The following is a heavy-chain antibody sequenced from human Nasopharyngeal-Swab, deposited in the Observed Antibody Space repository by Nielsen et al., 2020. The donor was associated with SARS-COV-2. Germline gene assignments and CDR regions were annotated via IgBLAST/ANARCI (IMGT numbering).Heavy chain of an antibody. CDR2: INPGSGGT. V-gene: IGHV1-46*02. CDR3: ARRGRCSGSSCDMDV. CDR1: GYTFNNYY. Sequence: ASVKVSCKASGYTFNNYYIHWVRQAPGQGLEWTGMINPGSGGTTYAQKFQGRVTMTRDTSTSTVFMDLSSLRSEDTAVYYCARRGRCSGSSCDMDVWGQGTTVIVSS. D-gene: IGHD2-2*01. J-gene: IGHJ6*02.